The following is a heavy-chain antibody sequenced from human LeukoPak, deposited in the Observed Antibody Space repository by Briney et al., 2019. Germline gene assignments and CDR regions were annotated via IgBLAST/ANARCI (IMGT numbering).Heavy chain of an antibody. Sequence: PGGSLRLSCAASGFTFDDYAMHWVRQAPGRGREGVSGISWNSGSIGYADSVKGRFTISRDNAKNSLYLQMNSLRAEDMALYYCAKPSFGEFDAFDIWGQGTMVTVSS. CDR1: GFTFDDYA. CDR3: AKPSFGEFDAFDI. CDR2: ISWNSGSI. D-gene: IGHD3-10*01. V-gene: IGHV3-9*03. J-gene: IGHJ3*02.